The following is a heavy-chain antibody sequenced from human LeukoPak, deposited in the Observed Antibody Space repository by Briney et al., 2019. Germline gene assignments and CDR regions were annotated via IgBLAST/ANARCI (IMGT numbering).Heavy chain of an antibody. D-gene: IGHD3-3*01. Sequence: SETLSLTCTVSGGSISSSSYYWGWIRQPPGKGLEWIGSIYYSGSTYYNPSLKSRVTISVDTSKNQFSLKLSSVTAADTAVYYCARVYGNDFWSGYYTPYFDYWGQGTLVTVSS. CDR1: GGSISSSSYY. CDR2: IYYSGST. CDR3: ARVYGNDFWSGYYTPYFDY. J-gene: IGHJ4*02. V-gene: IGHV4-39*07.